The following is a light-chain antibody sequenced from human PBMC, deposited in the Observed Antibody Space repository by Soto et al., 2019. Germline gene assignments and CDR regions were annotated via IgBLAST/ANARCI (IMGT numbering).Light chain of an antibody. Sequence: QSALTQPPSASGSPGQSVSISCTGTKSDIGDYNFVSWYQQHPGKPPKLIISEVTKRPSGVPDRFSGSKSGNTASLTISGVQPEDEADYHCSSYTTIKTVVFGGGTKVTVL. CDR2: EVT. J-gene: IGLJ2*01. V-gene: IGLV2-8*01. CDR1: KSDIGDYNF. CDR3: SSYTTIKTVV.